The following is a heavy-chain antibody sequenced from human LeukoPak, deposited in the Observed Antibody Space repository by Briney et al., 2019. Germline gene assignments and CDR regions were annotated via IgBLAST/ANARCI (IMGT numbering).Heavy chain of an antibody. CDR2: IIPIFGTA. CDR3: ARDLGSSSSPKGFDP. J-gene: IGHJ5*02. Sequence: ASVKVSCKASGGTFSSYAISWVRQAPGQGLEWMGGIIPIFGTANYAQKFQGRVTITTDESTSTAYMELSSLRSEDTAVYYCARDLGSSSSPKGFDPWGQGTLVTVSS. V-gene: IGHV1-69*05. CDR1: GGTFSSYA. D-gene: IGHD6-6*01.